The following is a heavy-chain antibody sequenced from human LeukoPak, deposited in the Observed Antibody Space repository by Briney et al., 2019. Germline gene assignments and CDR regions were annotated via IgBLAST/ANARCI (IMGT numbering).Heavy chain of an antibody. J-gene: IGHJ4*02. Sequence: ASVKVSCKASGYTFTSYGISWVRQAPGQGLEWMGWISGYNGNTNYAQKLQGRVTMTTDTSTSTAYMELRSLRSDDTAVYYCARDWSYYDTSGYTVWGQGTLVTVSS. D-gene: IGHD3-22*01. CDR1: GYTFTSYG. CDR2: ISGYNGNT. CDR3: ARDWSYYDTSGYTV. V-gene: IGHV1-18*01.